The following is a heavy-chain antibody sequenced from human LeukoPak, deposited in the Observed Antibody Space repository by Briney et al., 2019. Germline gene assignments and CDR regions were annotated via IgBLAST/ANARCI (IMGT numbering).Heavy chain of an antibody. J-gene: IGHJ4*02. Sequence: ASVKVSCKASGYTFTGYYMHWVRQAPGQGLEWMGWINPNSGGTNYAQKFQGRVTMTRDTCVNTAYMELSTLRSDDTAVYYCARGLSGYDYAYWGQGTLVTVSS. CDR3: ARGLSGYDYAY. V-gene: IGHV1-2*02. CDR1: GYTFTGYY. CDR2: INPNSGGT. D-gene: IGHD5-12*01.